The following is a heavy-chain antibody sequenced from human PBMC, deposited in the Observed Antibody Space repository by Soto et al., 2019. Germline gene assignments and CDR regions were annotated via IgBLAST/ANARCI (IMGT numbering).Heavy chain of an antibody. CDR2: ISSSSSYI. Sequence: EVQLVESGGGLVKPGGSLRLSCAASGFTFSSYSMNWVRQAPGKGLEWVSSISSSSSYIYYADSVKGRFTISRENARNSLYLQMNSLRAEDTAVYYCARGYHYYDSSGYDKWDAFDIWGQGTMVTVSS. CDR1: GFTFSSYS. V-gene: IGHV3-21*01. D-gene: IGHD3-22*01. J-gene: IGHJ3*02. CDR3: ARGYHYYDSSGYDKWDAFDI.